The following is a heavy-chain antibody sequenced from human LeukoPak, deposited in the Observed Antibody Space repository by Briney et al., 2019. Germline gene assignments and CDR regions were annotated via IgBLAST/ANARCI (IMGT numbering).Heavy chain of an antibody. D-gene: IGHD3-22*01. CDR1: GGSISSYY. J-gene: IGHJ4*02. CDR2: IYYSGST. Sequence: SETLSLTCTVSGGSISSYYWSWIRQPPGKGLEWIGYIYYSGSTNYNPSLKSRVTISVDTSKNQFSLKLSSVTAADTAVYYCARVSYYDSSGYYDRVPPFFDYWGQGTLDTVSS. V-gene: IGHV4-59*01. CDR3: ARVSYYDSSGYYDRVPPFFDY.